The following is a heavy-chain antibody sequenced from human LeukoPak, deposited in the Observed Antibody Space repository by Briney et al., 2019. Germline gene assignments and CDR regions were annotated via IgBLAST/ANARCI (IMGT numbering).Heavy chain of an antibody. CDR3: AKDWDDYGDPATHLN. CDR2: ISGGGGST. J-gene: IGHJ4*02. D-gene: IGHD4-17*01. V-gene: IGHV3-23*01. Sequence: QTGGSLRLSCAASGFTFTSYSMTWVRQAPGKGMEWVSTISGGGGSTYYADSVKGRFTISRDASKNTLYLQMNSLRAEDTAVYYCAKDWDDYGDPATHLNWGQGTPVTVSS. CDR1: GFTFTSYS.